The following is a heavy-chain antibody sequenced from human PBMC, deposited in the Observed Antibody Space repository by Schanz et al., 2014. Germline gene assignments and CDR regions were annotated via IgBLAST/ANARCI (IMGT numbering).Heavy chain of an antibody. J-gene: IGHJ5*02. CDR3: ARPALWFGDNCFDP. Sequence: VQLVESGGGVVQPGRSLRLSCAASGFTFSAYAMTWVRQIPGKGLEWVSFVHPGGSTYYPDSVKGRFTISRDSSKNTLYLQMNSLRAEDTAVYYCARPALWFGDNCFDPWGQGTLVTVSS. D-gene: IGHD3-10*01. V-gene: IGHV3-66*01. CDR1: GFTFSAYA. CDR2: VHPGGST.